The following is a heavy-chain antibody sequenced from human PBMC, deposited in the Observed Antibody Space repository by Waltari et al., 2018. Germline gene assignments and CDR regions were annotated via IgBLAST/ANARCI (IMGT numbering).Heavy chain of an antibody. D-gene: IGHD6-19*01. V-gene: IGHV4-39*07. CDR1: GGSISSSSYY. Sequence: QRQLQESGPGLVKPSETLSLTCTVSGGSISSSSYYWGWTRHPPGKGLEWIGSIYYSGSTYYNPSLKSRVTISVDTSKNQFSLKLSSVTAADTAVYYCASLDSSGSTVGYWGQGTLVTVSS. CDR2: IYYSGST. J-gene: IGHJ4*02. CDR3: ASLDSSGSTVGY.